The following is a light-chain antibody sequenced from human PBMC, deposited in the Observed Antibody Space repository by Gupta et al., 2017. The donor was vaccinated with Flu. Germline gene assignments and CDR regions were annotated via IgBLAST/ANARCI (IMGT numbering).Light chain of an antibody. CDR3: SSYAGSNNLV. CDR2: EVS. V-gene: IGLV2-8*01. Sequence: QSALTQPPSASGSPGQPVPIPCTGPSSDVGGYNYVSWYQQHPGKAPKLMIYEVSKRPSGVPDRFSGSKSGNTASLTVSGLQAEDEADYYCSSYAGSNNLVFGGGTKLTVL. CDR1: SSDVGGYNY. J-gene: IGLJ3*02.